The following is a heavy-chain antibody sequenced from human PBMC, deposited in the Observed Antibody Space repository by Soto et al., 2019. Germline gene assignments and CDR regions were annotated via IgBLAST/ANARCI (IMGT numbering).Heavy chain of an antibody. Sequence: GGSLRLSCVASGFTFTTSAMNWVRQAPGKGLEWVSVISTDGVTTHYADSVKGRFTTSRDNSKNTLYVQMHSLRAEDTAVYYFAKGVGGGNSFFFAYWGQGTVVIVFS. CDR2: ISTDGVTT. D-gene: IGHD3-10*01. J-gene: IGHJ4*02. V-gene: IGHV3-23*01. CDR3: AKGVGGGNSFFFAY. CDR1: GFTFTTSA.